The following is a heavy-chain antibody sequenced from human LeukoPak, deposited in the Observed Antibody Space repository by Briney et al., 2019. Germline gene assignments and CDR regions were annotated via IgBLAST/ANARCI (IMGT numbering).Heavy chain of an antibody. Sequence: PGGSLRLSCTASGFTFGDYAMTWVRQAPGKGLEWVGFIRSKIYGGTPEYAASVKGRFTISRDDSKGIAYLQMNSLKTEDTAVYYCTRDHWGQGTLVTVSS. CDR1: GFTFGDYA. V-gene: IGHV3-49*04. CDR3: TRDH. CDR2: IRSKIYGGTP. J-gene: IGHJ4*02.